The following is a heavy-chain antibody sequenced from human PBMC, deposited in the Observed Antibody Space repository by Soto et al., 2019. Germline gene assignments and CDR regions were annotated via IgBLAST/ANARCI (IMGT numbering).Heavy chain of an antibody. V-gene: IGHV4-34*01. CDR2: VHPAGNT. Sequence: QVQVQQWGAGLLKPSETLSLTCAASGGSFSNYYWSWIRQPPGGGLEWIGEVHPAGNTNYNPSLTIRVTMSVDTSKNQFSLKLTSVTAAYTAVYYCRQWFEDLLRDSWGQGTLVTVSS. J-gene: IGHJ4*02. CDR3: RQWFEDLLRDS. CDR1: GGSFSNYY. D-gene: IGHD3-10*01.